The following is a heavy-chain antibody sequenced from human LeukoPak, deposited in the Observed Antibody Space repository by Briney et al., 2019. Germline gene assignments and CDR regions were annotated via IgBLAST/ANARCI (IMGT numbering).Heavy chain of an antibody. CDR1: GDSISSYY. CDR3: ARDVGFDSSSWYRPPYYFDY. J-gene: IGHJ4*02. D-gene: IGHD6-13*01. Sequence: PSETLSLTCTVSGDSISSYYWSWIRQPAGKGLEWIGHIYTSGSTNYNPSLKSRVTMSVDTSKNQFSLKLSSVTAADTAVYYCARDVGFDSSSWYRPPYYFDYWGQGTLVTVSS. V-gene: IGHV4-4*07. CDR2: IYTSGST.